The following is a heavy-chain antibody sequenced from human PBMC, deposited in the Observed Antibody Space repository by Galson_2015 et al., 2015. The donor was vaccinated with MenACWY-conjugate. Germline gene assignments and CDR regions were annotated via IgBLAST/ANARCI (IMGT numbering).Heavy chain of an antibody. CDR3: ARLTRADTVMLREESRDYYYFYGMDV. CDR1: GYNFTNYW. D-gene: IGHD5-18*01. V-gene: IGHV5-10-1*01. J-gene: IGHJ6*02. Sequence: QSGAEVKKPGESLRISCKGSGYNFTNYWITWVRQLPGKGLEWMGRIDPSGSYINYSPSFQGHVTISAARSISTAYLQWNSLKASDSAIYYCARLTRADTVMLREESRDYYYFYGMDVWGQGTPVSVSS. CDR2: IDPSGSYI.